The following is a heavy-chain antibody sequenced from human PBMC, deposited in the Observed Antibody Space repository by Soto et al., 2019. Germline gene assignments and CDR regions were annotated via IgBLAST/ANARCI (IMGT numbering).Heavy chain of an antibody. D-gene: IGHD3-3*01. CDR1: GYTFTGYY. CDR3: ARDAWHDFWSGYLSRRVMDV. CDR2: INPNSGGT. J-gene: IGHJ6*02. Sequence: ASVKVSCKASGYTFTGYYMHWVRQAPGQGLEWMGWINPNSGGTNYAQKFQGRVTMTRDTSISTAYRELSRLRSDDTAVYYCARDAWHDFWSGYLSRRVMDVWSQGTTVTVSS. V-gene: IGHV1-2*02.